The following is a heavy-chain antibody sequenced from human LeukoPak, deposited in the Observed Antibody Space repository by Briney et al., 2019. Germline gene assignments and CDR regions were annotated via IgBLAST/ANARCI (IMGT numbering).Heavy chain of an antibody. Sequence: SETLSLTCTVSGGSISSNSYYWGWIRQPPGKGLEWIGSIYYSGSTYYNPSLKSRVTISVDTSKNQFSLKLSSVTAADTAVYYCARQLYSSGWLYYFDYWGQGTLVTVSS. D-gene: IGHD6-19*01. V-gene: IGHV4-39*01. CDR2: IYYSGST. CDR1: GGSISSNSYY. J-gene: IGHJ4*02. CDR3: ARQLYSSGWLYYFDY.